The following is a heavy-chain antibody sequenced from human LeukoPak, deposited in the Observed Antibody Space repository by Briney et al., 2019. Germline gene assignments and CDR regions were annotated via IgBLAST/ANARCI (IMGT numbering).Heavy chain of an antibody. CDR3: LGIVVVPAALSFARYYYYMDV. V-gene: IGHV4-39*01. CDR1: GGSISSSSYY. CDR2: IYYSGST. J-gene: IGHJ6*03. Sequence: SETLSPTCTVSGGSISSSSYYWGWIRQPPGKGLEWIGSIYYSGSTYYNPSLKSRVTISVDTSKNQFSLKLSSVTAADTAVYYALGIVVVPAALSFARYYYYMDVWGKGTTVTVFS. D-gene: IGHD2-2*01.